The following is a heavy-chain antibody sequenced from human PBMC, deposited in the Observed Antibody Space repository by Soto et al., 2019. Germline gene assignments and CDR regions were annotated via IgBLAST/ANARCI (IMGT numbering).Heavy chain of an antibody. CDR2: IDSGDGTT. V-gene: IGHV3-11*01. Sequence: PGGSRRLSWTGSGFDFGYYYMSWIRQAPGKGLEWVSYIDSGDGTTYYTDPVKGRFTISRDNAKKTVYLQMSSLRVEDTALCYCVRPYYSSSWFPFDRWGQGTLVTVSS. J-gene: IGHJ4*02. CDR3: VRPYYSSSWFPFDR. CDR1: GFDFGYYY. D-gene: IGHD6-13*01.